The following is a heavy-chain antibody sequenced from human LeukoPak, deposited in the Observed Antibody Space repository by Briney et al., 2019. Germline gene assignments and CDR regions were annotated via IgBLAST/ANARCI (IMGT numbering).Heavy chain of an antibody. CDR1: GFTFSNYW. J-gene: IGHJ4*02. Sequence: PGGSLRLSCAASGFTFSNYWMHWVRQDPGKGLEWVSAISGSGGSTYYADSVKGRFTISRDNSKNTLYLQMNSLRAEDTAVYYCAKDRPYYDILTGYRNLIDYWGQGTLVTVSS. V-gene: IGHV3-23*01. D-gene: IGHD3-9*01. CDR2: ISGSGGST. CDR3: AKDRPYYDILTGYRNLIDY.